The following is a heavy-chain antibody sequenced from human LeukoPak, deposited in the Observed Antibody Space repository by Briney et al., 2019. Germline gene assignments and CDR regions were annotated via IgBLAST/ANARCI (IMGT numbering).Heavy chain of an antibody. CDR3: AKDEDGSYLDAFDI. CDR2: IGGSGDRT. Sequence: GGSLRLSCAASGFTFSSYAMSWVRQAPGEGLEWVSGIGGSGDRTTYADSVRGRFTISRDNSKNTLYLQMNSLRAEDTAVYYCAKDEDGSYLDAFDIWGQGTMVTVSS. D-gene: IGHD1-26*01. J-gene: IGHJ3*02. CDR1: GFTFSSYA. V-gene: IGHV3-23*01.